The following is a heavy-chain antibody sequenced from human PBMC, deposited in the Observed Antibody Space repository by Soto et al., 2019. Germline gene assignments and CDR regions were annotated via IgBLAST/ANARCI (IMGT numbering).Heavy chain of an antibody. CDR2: INPSGGST. Sequence: ASVKVSCKASGYTFTSYYMHWVRQAPGQGLEWMGIINPSGGSTSYAQKFQGRVTMTRDTSTSTVYMELSSLRSEDTAVYYCARSRRYYDILTGPHMPDYWGQGTLVTVSS. J-gene: IGHJ4*02. CDR1: GYTFTSYY. CDR3: ARSRRYYDILTGPHMPDY. V-gene: IGHV1-46*01. D-gene: IGHD3-9*01.